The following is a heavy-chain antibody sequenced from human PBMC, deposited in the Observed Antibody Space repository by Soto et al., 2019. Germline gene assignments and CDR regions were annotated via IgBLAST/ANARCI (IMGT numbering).Heavy chain of an antibody. J-gene: IGHJ3*02. D-gene: IGHD4-17*01. V-gene: IGHV1-58*02. CDR2: IVVGSGNT. CDR1: GFTFTSSA. CDR3: AAEGDYVDALDI. Sequence: ASVKVSCKASGFTFTSSAMQWVRQARGQRLEWIGWIVVGSGNTNYAQKFQERVTITRDMSTSTAYMELSSLRSEDTAVYYCAAEGDYVDALDIWGQGTMVTVSS.